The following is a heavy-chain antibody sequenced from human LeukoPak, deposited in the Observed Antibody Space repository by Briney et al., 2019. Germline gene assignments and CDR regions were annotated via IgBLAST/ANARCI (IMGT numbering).Heavy chain of an antibody. CDR2: INPNSGGT. CDR3: ARGVAARLGRYYFDY. Sequence: GASVKVSCKASGYTFTGYYMHWVRQAPGQGLEWMGWINPNSGGTNYAQKFQGRVTMTRDTSISTAYMELSRLRSDDAAVYYCARGVAARLGRYYFDYWGQGTLVTVSS. CDR1: GYTFTGYY. J-gene: IGHJ4*02. V-gene: IGHV1-2*02. D-gene: IGHD6-6*01.